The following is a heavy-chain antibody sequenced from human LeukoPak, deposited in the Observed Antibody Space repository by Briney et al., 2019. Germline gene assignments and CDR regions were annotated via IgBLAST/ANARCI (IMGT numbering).Heavy chain of an antibody. J-gene: IGHJ4*02. CDR3: ARGTVTAPDY. CDR2: SNSDGSST. V-gene: IGHV3-74*01. D-gene: IGHD2-21*02. CDR1: GFTFKTYW. Sequence: GGSLRLSCAASGFTFKTYWMHWVRQAPGKGLVWVSHSNSDGSSTSYADSVRGRFTISRDNAKNTLYLQMNSLRAEDTAVYYCARGTVTAPDYWGQGTLVTVSS.